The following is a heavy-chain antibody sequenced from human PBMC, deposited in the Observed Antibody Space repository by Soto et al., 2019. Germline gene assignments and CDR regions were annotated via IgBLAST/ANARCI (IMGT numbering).Heavy chain of an antibody. Sequence: SETLSLTCSVSGDSISISSQYRGWIRQPPGKGLEWIGSIHYSGTSYYNPSLKSRVTIFVDTSKNQLSLKLSSVTAADTAVYYCARHWIAGSSIPWGQGTLVTVSS. D-gene: IGHD2-21*01. J-gene: IGHJ5*02. V-gene: IGHV4-39*01. CDR1: GDSISISSQY. CDR3: ARHWIAGSSIP. CDR2: IHYSGTS.